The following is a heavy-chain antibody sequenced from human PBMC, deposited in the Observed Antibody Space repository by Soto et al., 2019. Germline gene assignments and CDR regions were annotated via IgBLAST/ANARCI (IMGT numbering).Heavy chain of an antibody. V-gene: IGHV3-30-3*01. CDR3: ARDSYSSSWTNWFDP. CDR1: GFTFSSYA. D-gene: IGHD6-13*01. Sequence: PGGSLRLSCAASGFTFSSYAMHWVRQAPGKGLEWVAVISYDGSNKYYADSVKGRFTISRDNSKNTLYLQMNSLRAEDTAVYYCARDSYSSSWTNWFDPWGQGTLVTVSS. J-gene: IGHJ5*02. CDR2: ISYDGSNK.